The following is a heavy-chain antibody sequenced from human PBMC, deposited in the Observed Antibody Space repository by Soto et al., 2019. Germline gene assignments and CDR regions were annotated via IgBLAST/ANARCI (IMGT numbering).Heavy chain of an antibody. CDR3: ARYRVRSGYYGMDV. D-gene: IGHD3-10*01. V-gene: IGHV1-8*01. CDR2: MNPNSGNT. Sequence: QVQLVQSGAEVKKPGASVKVSCKASGYTFTSYDINWVRQATGQGLEWMGWMNPNSGNTGYAQKFQGRVTMTRNASISTAYMELSSLRSEDTAVYYCARYRVRSGYYGMDVWGQGTTVTVSS. J-gene: IGHJ6*02. CDR1: GYTFTSYD.